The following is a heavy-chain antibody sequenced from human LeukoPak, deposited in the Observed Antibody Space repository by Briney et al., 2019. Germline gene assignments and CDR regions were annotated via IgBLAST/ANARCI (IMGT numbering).Heavy chain of an antibody. V-gene: IGHV4-39*02. D-gene: IGHD6-19*01. CDR1: SGSISSSSYY. Sequence: SETLSLTCTVSSGSISSSSYYWGWIRQPPGKGLEWIGSIFYSGSTYYNPSLKSRVTISVDTSKNQFSLKLTSVTAADTAVYYCARDAGYNSGWDYWGQGTLVTVSS. CDR3: ARDAGYNSGWDY. CDR2: IFYSGST. J-gene: IGHJ4*02.